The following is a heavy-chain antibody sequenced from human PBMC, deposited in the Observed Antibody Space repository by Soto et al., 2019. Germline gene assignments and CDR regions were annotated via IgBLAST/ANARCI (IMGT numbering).Heavy chain of an antibody. CDR1: GDYIHVGGYY. D-gene: IGHD2-2*01. CDR2: IYYTGKT. Sequence: SETLSLTCSVSGDYIHVGGYYWTWVRQRPGKGLEWMGYIYYTGKTYYNPSLESRLTMSVDRSKNQFSLRLTSVTAADTAVYFCGRDLTSNANCIDPWGQGTLVTVS. J-gene: IGHJ5*02. V-gene: IGHV4-30-4*01. CDR3: GRDLTSNANCIDP.